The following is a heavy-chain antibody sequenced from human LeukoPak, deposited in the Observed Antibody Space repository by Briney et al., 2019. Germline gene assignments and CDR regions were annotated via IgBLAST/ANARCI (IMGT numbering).Heavy chain of an antibody. CDR3: AKVEQYQLPNYYGMDV. D-gene: IGHD2-2*01. Sequence: PGGSLRLSCAASGFTFDDYAMHWVRQAPGKGLEWVSGISWNSGSIGYADSVKGRFTISRDNSKNTLYLQMNSLRADDTAVYYCAKVEQYQLPNYYGMDVWGQGTTVTVSS. CDR1: GFTFDDYA. V-gene: IGHV3-9*01. CDR2: ISWNSGSI. J-gene: IGHJ6*02.